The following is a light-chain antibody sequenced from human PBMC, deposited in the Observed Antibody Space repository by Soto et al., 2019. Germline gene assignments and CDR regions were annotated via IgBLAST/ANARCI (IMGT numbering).Light chain of an antibody. V-gene: IGLV2-14*01. CDR2: DVS. CDR1: SSDVGGYNY. CDR3: CSYTTSNTRQIV. J-gene: IGLJ1*01. Sequence: QSVLTQPASLSGSPGKSITISCTGTSSDVGGYNYVSWYQQHPGKAPQFIIYDVSNRPSGVSNRFSGSKSGNTASLTISGLQAEDEADYYCCSYTTSNTRQIVFGTGTKLTVL.